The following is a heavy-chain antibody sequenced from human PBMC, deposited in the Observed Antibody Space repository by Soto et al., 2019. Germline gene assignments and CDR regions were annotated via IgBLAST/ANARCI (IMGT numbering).Heavy chain of an antibody. Sequence: GGSLRLSCAASGFTFSTYAMSWVRQAPGKGLEWVSGMSGSGGSTYYADSVKGRFTISRDNSKNTLYLQMNSLRAEDTAVYYCARLDGYYHYMDVWGKGTTVTVSS. CDR3: ARLDGYYHYMDV. D-gene: IGHD6-13*01. J-gene: IGHJ6*03. CDR2: MSGSGGST. V-gene: IGHV3-23*01. CDR1: GFTFSTYA.